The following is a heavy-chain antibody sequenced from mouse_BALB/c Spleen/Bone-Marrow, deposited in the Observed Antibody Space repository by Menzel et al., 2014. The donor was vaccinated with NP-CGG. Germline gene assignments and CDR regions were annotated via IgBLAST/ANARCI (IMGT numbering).Heavy chain of an antibody. Sequence: VQVVESGPGLVAPSQSLSITCTVSGFSLTSYGVHWVRQPPGKGLEWLGVIWAGGGTNYNSALMSRLSISKDNSKSQVFLKMNSLQTDDTAMYYCASPIYYDYPLFAYWGQGTLVTVSA. CDR3: ASPIYYDYPLFAY. CDR1: GFSLTSYG. D-gene: IGHD2-4*01. CDR2: IWAGGGT. J-gene: IGHJ3*01. V-gene: IGHV2-9*02.